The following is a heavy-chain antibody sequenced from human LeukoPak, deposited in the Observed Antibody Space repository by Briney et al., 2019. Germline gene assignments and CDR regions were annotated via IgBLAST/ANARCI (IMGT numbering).Heavy chain of an antibody. CDR1: GGTFSSYA. CDR3: ARDPMFAPVTMVRGPPDY. V-gene: IGHV1-18*01. Sequence: ASVKVSCKASGGTFSSYAISWVRQAPGQGLEWMGWISAYNGNTNYAQKLQGGVTMTTDTSTSTAYMELRSLRSDDTAVYYCARDPMFAPVTMVRGPPDYWGQGTLVTVSS. CDR2: ISAYNGNT. J-gene: IGHJ4*02. D-gene: IGHD3-10*01.